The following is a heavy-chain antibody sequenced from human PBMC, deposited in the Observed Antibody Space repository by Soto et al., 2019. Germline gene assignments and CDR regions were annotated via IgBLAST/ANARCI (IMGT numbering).Heavy chain of an antibody. CDR1: GFTFSSYG. Sequence: QVQLVESGGGVVQPGRSLRLSCAASGFTFSSYGMHWVRQAPGKGLEWVAVIWYDGSNKYYADSVKGRFTISRDNSKNTLYLQMNSLRAEDTAVYYCATGGSGIAAAGTPYYYYYMDVWGKGTTVTVSS. D-gene: IGHD6-13*01. CDR2: IWYDGSNK. J-gene: IGHJ6*03. CDR3: ATGGSGIAAAGTPYYYYYMDV. V-gene: IGHV3-33*01.